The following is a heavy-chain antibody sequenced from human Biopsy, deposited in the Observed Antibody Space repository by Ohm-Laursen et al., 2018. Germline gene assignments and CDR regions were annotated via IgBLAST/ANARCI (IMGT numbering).Heavy chain of an antibody. D-gene: IGHD3-16*01. V-gene: IGHV3-15*01. CDR1: GFPFTGFS. Sequence: SLRLSCAASGFPFTGFSMDWVRQAPGKGLEWVGRIKSKFDGETTDYAAPVKGRFIISRDDSKSTLFLQMDSLKVEDTGVYFCSTGGGDFYYNGMDVWGQGTTVTVSS. J-gene: IGHJ6*02. CDR3: STGGGDFYYNGMDV. CDR2: IKSKFDGETT.